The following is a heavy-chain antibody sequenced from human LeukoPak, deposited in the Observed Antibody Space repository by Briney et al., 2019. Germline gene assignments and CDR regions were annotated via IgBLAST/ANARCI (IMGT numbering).Heavy chain of an antibody. V-gene: IGHV3-74*01. J-gene: IGHJ4*02. CDR1: GFAVSTYS. D-gene: IGHD5-18*01. Sequence: GGSLRLSCEGFGFAVSTYSMHWVRQTPGQGLVWVSRLNSDGIRTDYADSVRGRFTISRDNAKNTFYMYMDSLRAEDTAIYYCARAGFYNGYDYWGQGTLVTVSS. CDR3: ARAGFYNGYDY. CDR2: LNSDGIRT.